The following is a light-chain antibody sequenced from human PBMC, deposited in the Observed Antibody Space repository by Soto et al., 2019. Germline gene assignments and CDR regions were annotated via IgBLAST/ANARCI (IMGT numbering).Light chain of an antibody. Sequence: DIQLTQSPSFLSASVGDTVTITCRASQDISTSLAWYQQQPGMAPKLLIYAASTLHSGVPSRFSGSGSGTEFTLTLSGLQPEDFATYSCQQVNGYPFTFGGGTKVEI. CDR1: QDISTS. J-gene: IGKJ4*01. V-gene: IGKV1-9*01. CDR2: AAS. CDR3: QQVNGYPFT.